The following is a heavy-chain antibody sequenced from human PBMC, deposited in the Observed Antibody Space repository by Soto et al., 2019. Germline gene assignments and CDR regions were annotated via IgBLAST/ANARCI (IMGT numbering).Heavy chain of an antibody. J-gene: IGHJ4*02. V-gene: IGHV1-18*01. D-gene: IGHD3-9*01. CDR1: GYTFTSYG. Sequence: GASVKVSCKASGYTFTSYGISWVRQAPGQGFEWMGWISAYNGNTNYAQKLQGRVTMTTDTSTSTAYMELRSLRSDDTAVYYCARDLRYFDWLLSPYFDYWGQGTLVTVSS. CDR2: ISAYNGNT. CDR3: ARDLRYFDWLLSPYFDY.